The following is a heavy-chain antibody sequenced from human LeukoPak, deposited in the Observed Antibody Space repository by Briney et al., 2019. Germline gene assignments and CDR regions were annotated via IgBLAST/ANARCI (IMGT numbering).Heavy chain of an antibody. Sequence: ASVKVSCKASGYTFTNYGISWVRQAPGQGLEWMGWISTYNAKTNSAQRFQGRFTMPADTSTDTAYMELRSPTSDDTAVFYCARDLVSLLYGSGIDYWGQGTQVTVSA. CDR2: ISTYNAKT. CDR1: GYTFTNYG. CDR3: ARDLVSLLYGSGIDY. V-gene: IGHV1-18*01. J-gene: IGHJ4*02. D-gene: IGHD3-10*01.